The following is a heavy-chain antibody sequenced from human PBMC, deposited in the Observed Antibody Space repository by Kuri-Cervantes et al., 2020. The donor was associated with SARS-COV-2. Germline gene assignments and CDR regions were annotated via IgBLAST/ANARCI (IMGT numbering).Heavy chain of an antibody. CDR3: AGTNWGKTYFDY. CDR1: GFTFSGYT. J-gene: IGHJ4*02. D-gene: IGHD7-27*01. Sequence: GGSLRLSCVATGFTFSGYTMNWVRQAPGKGLEWVAVISYDGSNKYYADSVKGRFTISRDNSKNTLYLQMNSLRAEDTAVYYCAGTNWGKTYFDYWGQGTLVTVSS. V-gene: IGHV3-30*14. CDR2: ISYDGSNK.